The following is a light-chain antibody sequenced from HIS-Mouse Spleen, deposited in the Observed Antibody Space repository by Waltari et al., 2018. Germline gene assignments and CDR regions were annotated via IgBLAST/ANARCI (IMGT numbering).Light chain of an antibody. CDR2: EVS. J-gene: IGLJ3*02. CDR1: HSDVGRYNL. CDR3: SSYTSSSTLWV. V-gene: IGLV2-14*01. Sequence: QSALPHPASVSGSPGQSITTPSTGTHSDVGRYNLVSWYQQHPGNAPKLMIYEVSNRPSGVSDRFSGSKSGNTASLTISGLQAEDEADYYCSSYTSSSTLWVFGGGTKLTVL.